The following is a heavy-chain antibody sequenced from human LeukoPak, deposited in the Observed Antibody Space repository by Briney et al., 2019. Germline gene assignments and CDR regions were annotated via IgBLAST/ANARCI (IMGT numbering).Heavy chain of an antibody. D-gene: IGHD3-22*01. CDR2: ISWDGTT. CDR1: GFTFEDYT. CDR3: VKDLSYESSGHVLEY. Sequence: GGSLRLSRVASGFTFEDYTMHWVRQAPGKTLGWVSLISWDGTTYYTDSVKGRFTISRDNSKNSLYLQMDTLRSEDTAFYYCVKDLSYESSGHVLEYWGQGTLVTVSS. V-gene: IGHV3-43*01. J-gene: IGHJ4*02.